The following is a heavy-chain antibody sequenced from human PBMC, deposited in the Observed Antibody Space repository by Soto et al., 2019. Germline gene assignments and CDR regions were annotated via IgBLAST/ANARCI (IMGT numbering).Heavy chain of an antibody. D-gene: IGHD1-26*01. CDR2: IIPILGIA. CDR3: ARVTAGELLGGGGGY. Sequence: QVQLVQSGAEVKKPGSSVKVSCKASGGTFSSYTISWVRQAPGQGLEWMGRIIPILGIANYAQKFQGRVTITAEKSTSTAYMELSSLRSEDTAVYYCARVTAGELLGGGGGYWGQGTLVTVSS. CDR1: GGTFSSYT. V-gene: IGHV1-69*02. J-gene: IGHJ4*02.